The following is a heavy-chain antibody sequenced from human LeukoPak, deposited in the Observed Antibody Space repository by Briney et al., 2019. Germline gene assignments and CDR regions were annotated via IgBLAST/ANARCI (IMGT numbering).Heavy chain of an antibody. CDR1: GGSISSSSYY. CDR2: IYYSGST. D-gene: IGHD1-26*01. CDR3: ARQPAQAGGIWEEYSYWYFDL. V-gene: IGHV4-39*01. Sequence: SETLSLTCTVSGGSISSSSYYWGWIRQPPGKGLEWLGSIYYSGSTYYNPSLKSRATISVDTSKTQFSLKLSPVTAADTAVYYCARQPAQAGGIWEEYSYWYFDLWGRGTLVTVSS. J-gene: IGHJ2*01.